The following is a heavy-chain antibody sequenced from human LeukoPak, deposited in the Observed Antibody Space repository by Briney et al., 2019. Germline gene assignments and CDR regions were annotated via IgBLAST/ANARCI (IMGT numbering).Heavy chain of an antibody. D-gene: IGHD1-20*01. J-gene: IGHJ3*02. V-gene: IGHV1-2*02. CDR2: INPNSGGT. CDR1: GYTFTGYY. CDR3: ARPNREYNWNDVDAFDI. Sequence: ASVKVSCKASGYTFTGYYMHWVRQAPGQGLEWMGWINPNSGGTNYAQKFQGRVTMTRDTSISTAYMELSRLRSDDTAVYYCARPNREYNWNDVDAFDIWGQGTMVTVSS.